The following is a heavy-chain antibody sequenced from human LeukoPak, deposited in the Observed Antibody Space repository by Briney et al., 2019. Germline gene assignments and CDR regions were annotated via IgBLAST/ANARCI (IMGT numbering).Heavy chain of an antibody. CDR3: ARDIWESGYAPKGAYYYYMDV. Sequence: SVKVSCKASGGTFSSYAISWVRQAPGQGLEWMGGIIPIFGTANYAQKFQGRVTITADASTSTAYMELSSLRSEDTAVYYCARDIWESGYAPKGAYYYYMDVWGKGTTVTVSS. CDR2: IIPIFGTA. J-gene: IGHJ6*03. V-gene: IGHV1-69*01. D-gene: IGHD5-12*01. CDR1: GGTFSSYA.